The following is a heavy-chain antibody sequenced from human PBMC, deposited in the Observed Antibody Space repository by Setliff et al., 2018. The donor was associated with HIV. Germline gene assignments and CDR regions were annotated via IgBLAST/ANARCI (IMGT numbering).Heavy chain of an antibody. CDR3: ARGEGGYYDDGKWFDP. Sequence: SETLSLTCKVSGGSISSSTYYWGWIRQPPGKGLEWIGNIYNSGSTYYKPSLKSRVTISIDTSKNQFSLKLSSVTAADTAVYYCARGEGGYYDDGKWFDPWGQGTRVTVSS. V-gene: IGHV4-39*01. D-gene: IGHD4-17*01. CDR2: IYNSGST. J-gene: IGHJ5*02. CDR1: GGSISSSTYY.